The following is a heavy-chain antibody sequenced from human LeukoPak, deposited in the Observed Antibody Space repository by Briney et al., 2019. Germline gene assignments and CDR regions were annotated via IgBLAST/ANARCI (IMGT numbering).Heavy chain of an antibody. CDR3: ARVLVPANYYDSSGYAFDI. V-gene: IGHV4-30-2*01. D-gene: IGHD3-22*01. J-gene: IGHJ3*02. CDR1: GGSISSGGSS. Sequence: SQTLSLTCAVSGGSISSGGSSLSWSRQPPGKGLEWIVYVYHSGSTYYNPSRKSRVTISVDRSKNQFSLKLSSVTAADTAVYYCARVLVPANYYDSSGYAFDIWGQGTMVTVSS. CDR2: VYHSGST.